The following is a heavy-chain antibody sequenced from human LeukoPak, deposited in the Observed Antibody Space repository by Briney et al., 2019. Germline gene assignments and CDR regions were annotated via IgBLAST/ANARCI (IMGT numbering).Heavy chain of an antibody. V-gene: IGHV3-23*01. J-gene: IGHJ4*02. Sequence: TGGSLRLSCAASGFTFSSYAISWVRQAPGKGLEWVSAISGSGGSTYYADSVKGRFTISRDNSKNTLYLQMNSLRAEDTAVYYCAKEPRRWLQLAYYFDYWGQGTLVTVSS. CDR1: GFTFSSYA. CDR2: ISGSGGST. CDR3: AKEPRRWLQLAYYFDY. D-gene: IGHD5-12*01.